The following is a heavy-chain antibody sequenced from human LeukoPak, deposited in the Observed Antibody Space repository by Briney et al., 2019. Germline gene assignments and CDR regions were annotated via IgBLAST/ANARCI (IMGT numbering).Heavy chain of an antibody. Sequence: PGGSLRLSCAASGFTFSSYGMHWVRQAPGKGLEWVAVIWYDGSDKYYADSVKGRFTISRDNSKNTLYLQMNCLRADDTAVYYCARHHCYFDHWGQGTLVTVSS. CDR3: ARHHCYFDH. CDR2: IWYDGSDK. J-gene: IGHJ4*02. CDR1: GFTFSSYG. V-gene: IGHV3-33*01.